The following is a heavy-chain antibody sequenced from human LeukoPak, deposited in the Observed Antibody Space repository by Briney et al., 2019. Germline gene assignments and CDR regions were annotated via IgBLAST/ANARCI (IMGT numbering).Heavy chain of an antibody. D-gene: IGHD3-10*01. Sequence: GESLKISCKGSGYSFTYYWIAWVRQMPGQGLEWMGLIYPRDSEIRNSPSFQGQVTISADKSINTAYLQWSTLKASDTAIYYCARLSRITMVRGAMDAWGQGTPVTVSS. CDR2: IYPRDSEI. J-gene: IGHJ6*02. CDR3: ARLSRITMVRGAMDA. CDR1: GYSFTYYW. V-gene: IGHV5-51*01.